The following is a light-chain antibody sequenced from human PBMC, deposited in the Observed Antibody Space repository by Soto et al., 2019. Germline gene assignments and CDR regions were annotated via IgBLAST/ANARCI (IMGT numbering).Light chain of an antibody. CDR3: QQYDSTPPT. CDR1: PSVNSNY. Sequence: EIVLTQSPGTLSLSPGERATLSCRASPSVNSNYLAWYQRKPGQAPRLLIYGASNRATDIPYRFSASGSGTDFTLTITRLEAEDFEVYYCQQYDSTPPTFGRGTKVEVK. V-gene: IGKV3-20*01. CDR2: GAS. J-gene: IGKJ1*01.